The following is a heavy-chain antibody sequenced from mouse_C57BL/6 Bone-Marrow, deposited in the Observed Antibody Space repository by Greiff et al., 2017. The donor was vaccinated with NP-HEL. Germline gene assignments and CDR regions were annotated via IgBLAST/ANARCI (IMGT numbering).Heavy chain of an antibody. D-gene: IGHD1-1*01. J-gene: IGHJ1*03. CDR3: ARYYYGSRGWYFDV. CDR1: GYTFTSYW. Sequence: QVQLQQPGADLVKPGASVKLSCKASGYTFTSYWMHWVKQRPGRGLAWIGRLDPNSGGTKFNEKFKTKATLTVDKPSSTAYMQLSSLTSEDSAVYYCARYYYGSRGWYFDVWGTGTTVTVSS. V-gene: IGHV1-72*01. CDR2: LDPNSGGT.